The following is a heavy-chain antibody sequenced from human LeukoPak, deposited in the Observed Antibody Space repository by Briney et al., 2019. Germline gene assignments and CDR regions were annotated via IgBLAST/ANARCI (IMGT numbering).Heavy chain of an antibody. D-gene: IGHD3-16*01. CDR2: INPNTDGT. V-gene: IGHV1-2*02. CDR3: ARDYAPGALGAFDI. Sequence: ASVKVSCKASEYTFTDYFMHWVRQAPGQGLEWMGWINPNTDGTNYAQTFQGRVSMTRDTSISTAYMELSSLTSDDTAVSFCARDYAPGALGAFDIGGQGTRVTVSS. J-gene: IGHJ3*02. CDR1: EYTFTDYF.